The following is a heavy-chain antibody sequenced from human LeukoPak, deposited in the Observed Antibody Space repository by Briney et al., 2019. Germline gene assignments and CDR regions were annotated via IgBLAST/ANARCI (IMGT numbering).Heavy chain of an antibody. J-gene: IGHJ3*02. V-gene: IGHV3-23*01. CDR2: ISGGGGST. CDR1: GFSFSSYA. D-gene: IGHD4-11*01. Sequence: GGSLRLSCAASGFSFSSYAMSWVRQAPGKGLEWVSGISGGGGSTFYADSVKGRFTIFRDNSKNTLYLQMNSLRAEDTAVYYCAKACYSNYGHDAFDIWGQGTMVTVSS. CDR3: AKACYSNYGHDAFDI.